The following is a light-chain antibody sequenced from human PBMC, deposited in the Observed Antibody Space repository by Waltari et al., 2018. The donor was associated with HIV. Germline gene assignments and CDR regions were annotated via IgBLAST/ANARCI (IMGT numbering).Light chain of an antibody. CDR3: QFLDSYPL. V-gene: IGKV1-9*01. J-gene: IGKJ4*01. CDR2: AAS. CDR1: RGISSY. Sequence: DIQLTQSPSFLSASVGDRVTITCRATRGISSYLAWHQQKPGKAPKLLIYAASTLQSGVPSRFGGSGSGTEFTLTISSLQPEDSATYYCQFLDSYPLFGGGTKVEVK.